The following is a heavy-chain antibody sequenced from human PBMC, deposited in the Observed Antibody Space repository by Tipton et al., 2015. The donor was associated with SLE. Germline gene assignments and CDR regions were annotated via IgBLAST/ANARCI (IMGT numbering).Heavy chain of an antibody. Sequence: TLSLTCAVSGGSISRSNWWSWVRQSPVKGLELIGEIYHSGSPNYNPSLKSRVTISVDTSKNQLSLKVNSVTAADTAVYYCARQNDDFWSGYSAYYFDNWGQGTLVTVSS. D-gene: IGHD3-3*01. CDR3: ARQNDDFWSGYSAYYFDN. J-gene: IGHJ4*02. V-gene: IGHV4-4*02. CDR1: GGSISRSNW. CDR2: IYHSGSP.